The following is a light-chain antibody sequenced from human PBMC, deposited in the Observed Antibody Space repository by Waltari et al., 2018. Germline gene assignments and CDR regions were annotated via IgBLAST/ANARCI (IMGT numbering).Light chain of an antibody. CDR1: SDDIGNYNF. V-gene: IGLV2-14*03. CDR2: DVR. J-gene: IGLJ2*01. CDR3: SADRVTSAVAL. Sequence: QSALTQPASVSGSPGQSITISCTGTSDDIGNYNFVSWYQQYPGKVPKLIIFDVRHRPSGVADRFSASKSGNVASLTISGLQAEYEADYYCSADRVTSAVALFGGGTRLSVL.